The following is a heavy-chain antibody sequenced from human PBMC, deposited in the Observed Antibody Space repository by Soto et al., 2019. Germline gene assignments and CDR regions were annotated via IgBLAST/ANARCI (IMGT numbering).Heavy chain of an antibody. CDR2: IKSKTDGGTT. Sequence: PGGSLRLSCAASGFTFSNAWMSWVRQAPGKGLEWVGRIKSKTDGGTTDYAAPVKGRFTISRDDSKNTLYLQMNSLKTEDTAVYYCTTALLGGLLVGATYGFFDYWGQGTLVTVSS. D-gene: IGHD1-26*01. CDR1: GFTFSNAW. J-gene: IGHJ4*02. CDR3: TTALLGGLLVGATYGFFDY. V-gene: IGHV3-15*01.